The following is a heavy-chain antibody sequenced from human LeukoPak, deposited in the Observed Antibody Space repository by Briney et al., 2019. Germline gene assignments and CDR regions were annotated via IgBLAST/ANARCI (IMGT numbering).Heavy chain of an antibody. V-gene: IGHV1-46*01. Sequence: GASVKVSCKSFGFTFTNYLLHWVRQAPGQGLEWVGRIAPSVDTTNHAQKFRGRVTMTRDTSTSTVYMELSSLRSDDTAIYYCVREESGGYFDYWGQGTLVTVSS. J-gene: IGHJ4*02. CDR2: IAPSVDTT. CDR1: GFTFTNYL. CDR3: VREESGGYFDY. D-gene: IGHD2-8*02.